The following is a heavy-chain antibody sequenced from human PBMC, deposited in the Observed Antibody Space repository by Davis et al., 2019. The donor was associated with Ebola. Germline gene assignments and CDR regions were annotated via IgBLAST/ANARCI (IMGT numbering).Heavy chain of an antibody. D-gene: IGHD5-18*01. V-gene: IGHV3-7*01. J-gene: IGHJ4*02. Sequence: GESPKIPCAASGFTFSNAWMSWVCQAPGRGLEWVANIKHDGSEKYYVDYVKGRFTISRDSAKNSLYLQMNSLRAEDTAVYYCARDSEERYSYGHVPDYWGQGTLVTVSS. CDR1: GFTFSNAW. CDR3: ARDSEERYSYGHVPDY. CDR2: IKHDGSEK.